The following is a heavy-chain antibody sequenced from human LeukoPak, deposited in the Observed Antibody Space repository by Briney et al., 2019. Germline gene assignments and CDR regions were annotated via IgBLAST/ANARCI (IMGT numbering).Heavy chain of an antibody. J-gene: IGHJ4*02. V-gene: IGHV1-2*02. CDR1: GYTFIDYY. CDR3: ARDPYPKYSTGWYSNY. Sequence: ASVKVSCQASGYTFIDYYIHWLRQAPGHGPEWMGWIYPNNGATFYAQKFQGRVMMTTDASIHTTYMELTSLTSDDTAVYYCARDPYPKYSTGWYSNYWGQGTLVTVSS. CDR2: IYPNNGAT. D-gene: IGHD6-19*01.